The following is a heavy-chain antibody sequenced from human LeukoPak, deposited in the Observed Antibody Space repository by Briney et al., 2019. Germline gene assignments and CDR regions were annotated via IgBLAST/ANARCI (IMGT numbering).Heavy chain of an antibody. J-gene: IGHJ3*02. Sequence: GSLRLSCAASGFTFSDYYMSWIRQAPGKGLEWVSYISSSGSTIYYADSVKGRFTISRDNAKNSLYLQMNSLRAEDTAVYYCARDRNYDFWSGYPDAFDIWGQGTMVTVSS. D-gene: IGHD3-3*01. V-gene: IGHV3-11*01. CDR2: ISSSGSTI. CDR1: GFTFSDYY. CDR3: ARDRNYDFWSGYPDAFDI.